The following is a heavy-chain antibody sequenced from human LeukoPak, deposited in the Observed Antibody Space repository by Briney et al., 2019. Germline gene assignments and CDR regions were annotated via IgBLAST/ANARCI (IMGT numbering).Heavy chain of an antibody. CDR2: INHSGST. Sequence: EXLSLTCAVYGGSFSGYYWSWIRQPPGKGLEWIGEINHSGSTNYNPSLKSRVTISVDTSKNQFSLKLSSVTAADTAVYYCARGHGSYWGQGTLVTVSS. CDR1: GGSFSGYY. CDR3: ARGHGSY. J-gene: IGHJ4*02. D-gene: IGHD1-26*01. V-gene: IGHV4-34*01.